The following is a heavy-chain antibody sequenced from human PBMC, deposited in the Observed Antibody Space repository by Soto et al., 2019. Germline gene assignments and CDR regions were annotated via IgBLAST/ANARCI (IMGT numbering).Heavy chain of an antibody. CDR2: IYEEEYK. D-gene: IGHD5-18*01. CDR3: AHLPWKQIWPRDPVGY. CDR1: AFSPATSGVS. V-gene: IGHV2-5*02. J-gene: IGHJ4*02. Sequence: SGSPLLNPTQTLTLTCTFSAFSPATSGVSVSWNRQPPGKTLKWLGIIYEEEYKRYRPSLKSRLTITHDPSKNQLHLTMNNMDPVDTATYYWAHLPWKQIWPRDPVGYWGQGSRVTVSS.